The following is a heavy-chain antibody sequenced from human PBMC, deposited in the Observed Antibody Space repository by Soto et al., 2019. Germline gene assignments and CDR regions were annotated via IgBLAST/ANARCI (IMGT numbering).Heavy chain of an antibody. D-gene: IGHD3-9*01. Sequence: GSLRLSCAASGFTFNAYTMHWVRQAPGKGLEWVSLISWDGGITYYGDSVKGRFTVSRDNSDNSLYLQMTSLRSDDTAFYYCAKDSYDILTGQKRYFDSWGQGTLVTVSS. CDR1: GFTFNAYT. J-gene: IGHJ4*02. CDR2: ISWDGGIT. V-gene: IGHV3-43*01. CDR3: AKDSYDILTGQKRYFDS.